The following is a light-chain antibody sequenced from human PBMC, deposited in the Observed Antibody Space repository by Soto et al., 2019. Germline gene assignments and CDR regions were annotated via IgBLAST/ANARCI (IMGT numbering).Light chain of an antibody. CDR1: QSVRVL. J-gene: IGKJ5*01. CDR3: QQRHLWPIT. Sequence: EVLLTQAPVTLSLSPGERATLSCRASQSVRVLLAWYQQKPGQAPRLLIYDTYNRATGIPPRFSGRGCGTDFTLTINSLEPEDSAVYYCQQRHLWPITCGQGTRLEIK. CDR2: DTY. V-gene: IGKV3-11*01.